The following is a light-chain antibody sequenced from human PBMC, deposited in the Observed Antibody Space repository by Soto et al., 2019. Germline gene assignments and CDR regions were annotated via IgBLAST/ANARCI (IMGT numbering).Light chain of an antibody. V-gene: IGKV3-20*01. CDR3: PQYSSSPPN. J-gene: IGKJ4*01. Sequence: VLTPSPGTRSLSPAERATLSFSSSPSVRSSHLAWYQQMPGQAPRLLIYGASNRATGIPDRFSGSGSGTDFSLTTSRLEPEDFAVYHCPQYSSSPPNFGGGTKVDIK. CDR1: PSVRSSH. CDR2: GAS.